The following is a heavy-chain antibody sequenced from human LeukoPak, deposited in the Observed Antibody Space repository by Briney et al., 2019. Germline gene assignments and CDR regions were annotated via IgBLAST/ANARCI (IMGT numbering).Heavy chain of an antibody. CDR3: ARHLILADYYNWFDP. D-gene: IGHD3-9*01. J-gene: IGHJ5*02. V-gene: IGHV4-59*08. Sequence: SETLSLTCTAAAGSISSYYWSWIRQPPRQGLERIGYIYYTGSTNYHPSLKRRVTKSVDTSMNPITLNLSSVTAAHAALHYCARHLILADYYNWFDPWGQGTLVTVSS. CDR1: AGSISSYY. CDR2: IYYTGST.